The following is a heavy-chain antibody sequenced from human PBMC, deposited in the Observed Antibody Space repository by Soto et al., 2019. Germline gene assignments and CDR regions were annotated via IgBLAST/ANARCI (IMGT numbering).Heavy chain of an antibody. CDR1: GFRLSSYA. V-gene: IGHV3-30*18. J-gene: IGHJ4*02. CDR3: AKDRRDGDFMHILVVDF. CDR2: MSYDESKK. Sequence: QVRLVESGGGVVQPGGSRRLPWATPGFRLSSYARHWVRQAPGRGLEWVALMSYDESKKYYADSVKGRFTISRDTSKNTLVLEMNNLRVEDTAVYYCAKDRRDGDFMHILVVDFWGQGALVTVSS. D-gene: IGHD2-15*01.